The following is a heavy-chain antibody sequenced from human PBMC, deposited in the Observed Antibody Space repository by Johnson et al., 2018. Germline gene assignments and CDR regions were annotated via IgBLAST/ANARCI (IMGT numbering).Heavy chain of an antibody. J-gene: IGHJ3*02. V-gene: IGHV3-20*01. CDR2: INWNGGST. D-gene: IGHD1-26*01. Sequence: VQLVQSGGGVVRPGGSLRLSCAASGFTFDDYGMSWVRQAPGKGLEWVSGINWNGGSTGYADSVKGRFTISRDNAKNSLYLQMNSLRGEDTALYHCARGGGSYSAFDIWGQGTMVTVSS. CDR1: GFTFDDYG. CDR3: ARGGGSYSAFDI.